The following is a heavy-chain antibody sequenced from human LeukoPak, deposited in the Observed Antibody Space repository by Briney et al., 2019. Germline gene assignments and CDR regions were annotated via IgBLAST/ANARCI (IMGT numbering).Heavy chain of an antibody. V-gene: IGHV4-34*01. CDR2: INHSGST. D-gene: IGHD6-13*01. CDR3: ARLLAAGTGYYCYYMDV. CDR1: GGSFSGYY. J-gene: IGHJ6*03. Sequence: SETLSLTCAVYGGSFSGYYWSWIRQPPGKGLEWIGEINHSGSTNYNPSLKSRVTISVDTSKNQFSLKLSSVTAADTAVYYCARLLAAGTGYYCYYMDVWGKGTTVTVSS.